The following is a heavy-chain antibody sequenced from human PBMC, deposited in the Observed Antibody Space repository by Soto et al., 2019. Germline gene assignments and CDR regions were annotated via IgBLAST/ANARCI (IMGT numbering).Heavy chain of an antibody. J-gene: IGHJ5*02. CDR2: ISYDGSNK. CDR1: GFTFSSYG. Sequence: LSCAASGFTFSSYGMHWVRQAPGKGLEWVAVISYDGSNKYYADSVKGRFTISRDNSKNTLYLQMNSLRAEDTAVYYCAKGVTIFGVGWFDPWGQGTLVTVSS. V-gene: IGHV3-30*18. D-gene: IGHD3-3*01. CDR3: AKGVTIFGVGWFDP.